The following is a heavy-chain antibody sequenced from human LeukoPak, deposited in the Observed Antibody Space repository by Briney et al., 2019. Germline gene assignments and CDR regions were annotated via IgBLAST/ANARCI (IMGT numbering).Heavy chain of an antibody. D-gene: IGHD2-15*01. CDR2: ISTYNDNT. J-gene: IGHJ4*02. Sequence: ASVKVSCRASGYTFTSYGISWVRQVPGQGLEWMGWISTYNDNTYSAQKFQGRVTMTTDTSTSTAYMEVRSLRSDDTAVYYCARGSSPYCSAGNCYIDYWGQGTPVTASS. CDR1: GYTFTSYG. V-gene: IGHV1-18*04. CDR3: ARGSSPYCSAGNCYIDY.